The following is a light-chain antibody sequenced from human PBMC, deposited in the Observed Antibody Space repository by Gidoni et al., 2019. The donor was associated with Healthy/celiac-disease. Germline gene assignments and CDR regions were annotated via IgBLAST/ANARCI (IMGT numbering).Light chain of an antibody. V-gene: IGLV6-57*04. CDR3: QSYDSSNRV. CDR1: SGSIASNY. Sequence: NFMLTQPHSVSESPGKTVTISCTRSSGSIASNYVQWYPQRPGSAPTTVIYEDNQRPSGVPDRFSGSIDSSSNSASLTISGLKTEAEADYYCQSYDSSNRVFGGGTKLTVL. J-gene: IGLJ3*02. CDR2: EDN.